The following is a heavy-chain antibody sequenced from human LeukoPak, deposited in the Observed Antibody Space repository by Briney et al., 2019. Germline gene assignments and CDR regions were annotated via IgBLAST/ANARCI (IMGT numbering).Heavy chain of an antibody. CDR2: IYYSGST. J-gene: IGHJ6*03. CDR1: GGSISSYY. V-gene: IGHV4-59*01. D-gene: IGHD4/OR15-4a*01. Sequence: SETLSLTCTVSGGSISSYYWSWIRQPPGKGLEWIGYIYYSGSTNYNPSLKSRVTISVDTSKNQFSLKLSSVTAADTAVYYCARVSRSLTYYYYYYMDVWGKGATVTVSS. CDR3: ARVSRSLTYYYYYYMDV.